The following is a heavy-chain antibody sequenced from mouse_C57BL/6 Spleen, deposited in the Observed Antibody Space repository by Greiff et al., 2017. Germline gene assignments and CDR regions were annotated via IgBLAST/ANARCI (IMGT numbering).Heavy chain of an antibody. Sequence: QVQLQQSGPELVKPGASVKISCKASGYAFSSSWMNWVKQRPGKGLEWIGRIYPGDGDTNYNGKFKGKATLTADKSSSTAYMQLSSLTSEDSAVYFCARWGNYGGGSAMDYWGQGTSVTVSS. J-gene: IGHJ4*01. D-gene: IGHD2-1*01. CDR2: IYPGDGDT. CDR1: GYAFSSSW. V-gene: IGHV1-82*01. CDR3: ARWGNYGGGSAMDY.